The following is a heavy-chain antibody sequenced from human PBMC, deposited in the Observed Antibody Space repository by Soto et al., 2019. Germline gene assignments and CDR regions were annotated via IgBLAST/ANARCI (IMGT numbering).Heavy chain of an antibody. CDR2: MNPNSGNT. D-gene: IGHD5-18*01. J-gene: IGHJ6*02. CDR1: GYTFTSYD. Sequence: ASVKVSCKASGYTFTSYDINWVRQATGQGLEWMGWMNPNSGNTGYAQKFQGRVTMTRNTSISTAYMELSSLRSEDTAVYYCARGGYSYGYGYYYGMDVWGQGTTVTV. CDR3: ARGGYSYGYGYYYGMDV. V-gene: IGHV1-8*01.